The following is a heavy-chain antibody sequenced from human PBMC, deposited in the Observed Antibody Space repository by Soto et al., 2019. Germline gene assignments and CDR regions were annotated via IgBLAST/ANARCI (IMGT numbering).Heavy chain of an antibody. V-gene: IGHV3-30*18. J-gene: IGHJ6*02. CDR3: ANTAPSVWFGEFFDYYGMDV. CDR1: GFTFSSYG. Sequence: QVQLVESGGGVVQPGRSLRLSCAASGFTFSSYGMHWVRQAPGKGLEWVAVISYDGSNKYYADSVKGRFNISRDNSKNTLYLQMNSLRAEATAVYYCANTAPSVWFGEFFDYYGMDVWGQGTTVTVSS. D-gene: IGHD3-10*01. CDR2: ISYDGSNK.